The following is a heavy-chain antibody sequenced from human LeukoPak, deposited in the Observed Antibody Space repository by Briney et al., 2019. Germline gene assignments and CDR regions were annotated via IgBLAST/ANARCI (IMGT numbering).Heavy chain of an antibody. CDR3: ARDVGGGDTFDY. CDR1: GYSFATYY. V-gene: IGHV1-46*01. D-gene: IGHD2-21*02. J-gene: IGHJ4*02. Sequence: ASVKVSCKASGYSFATYYIHWVRQAPGQGLGWMGIINPSGGSTTSAQKFQGRVTMTRDTSTSTVYMELSRLRSEDTAVYFCARDVGGGDTFDYWGQGTLVTVSS. CDR2: INPSGGST.